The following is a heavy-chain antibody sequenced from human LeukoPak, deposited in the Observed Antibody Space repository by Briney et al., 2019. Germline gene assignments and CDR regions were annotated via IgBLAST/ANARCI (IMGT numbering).Heavy chain of an antibody. CDR3: ARQFGVATPLQFTHQVGEEPRNWFDP. J-gene: IGHJ5*02. D-gene: IGHD5-12*01. V-gene: IGHV3-64*01. Sequence: GGSLRLSCAASGFTFSRSAMHWVRQAPGKGLEYVSAITSNGDYTYYANSVKGRFTISRDNSKNTLFLQMGSLRADDTAVYYCARQFGVATPLQFTHQVGEEPRNWFDPWGQGTLVTVSS. CDR1: GFTFSRSA. CDR2: ITSNGDYT.